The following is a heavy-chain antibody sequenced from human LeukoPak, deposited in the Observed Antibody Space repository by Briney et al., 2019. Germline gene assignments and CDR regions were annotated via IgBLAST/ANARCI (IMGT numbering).Heavy chain of an antibody. CDR1: RGTLSSYA. CDR3: ARGCSGGSCYSYFDY. D-gene: IGHD2-15*01. V-gene: IGHV1-69*05. Sequence: SVKVSCKASRGTLSSYAISWVRQAPGQGLEWMGRIIPIFGTAHNAQKFQGRVTITTDESTSTAYMELSSLRSEDTAVYYCARGCSGGSCYSYFDYWGQGTLVTVSS. CDR2: IIPIFGTA. J-gene: IGHJ4*02.